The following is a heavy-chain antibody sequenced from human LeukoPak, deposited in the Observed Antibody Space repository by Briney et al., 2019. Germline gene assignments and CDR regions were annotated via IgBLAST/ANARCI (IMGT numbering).Heavy chain of an antibody. D-gene: IGHD6-13*01. CDR2: MYRGGSR. CDR1: GFTLSTYA. J-gene: IGHJ4*02. V-gene: IGHV3-66*01. CDR3: ARDGGAAAGY. Sequence: GGSLTLLCGAWGFTLSTYAKRWARQSPGEGLEWVSVMYRGGSRYYADSVQGRFTMSRDNSKNTLYLQMKSRRGEDAAVDYCARDGGAAAGYWGQGTLVSVCS.